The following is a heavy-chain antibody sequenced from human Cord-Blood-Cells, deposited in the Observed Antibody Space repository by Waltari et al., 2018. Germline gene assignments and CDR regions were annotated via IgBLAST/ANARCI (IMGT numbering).Heavy chain of an antibody. Sequence: QVQLQQWGAGLLKPSETLSLTCAVYGGSFSGYYWSWIRQPPGKGLEWIGEINHSGSTNSNPSLRRRVTLSVDTSKNQLSRRLSSVTAADAAVYYCARGRGALGYWGQGTLVTVSS. CDR1: GGSFSGYY. CDR2: INHSGST. D-gene: IGHD3-16*01. CDR3: ARGRGALGY. V-gene: IGHV4-34*01. J-gene: IGHJ4*02.